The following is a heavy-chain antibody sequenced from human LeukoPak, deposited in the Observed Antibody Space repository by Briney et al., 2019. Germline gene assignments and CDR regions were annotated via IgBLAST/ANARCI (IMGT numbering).Heavy chain of an antibody. Sequence: ASVKVSCKASGYTFTSYYMHWVRQAPGQGLEWMGIINPSGGSTSYVQKFQGRVTMTRDTSTSTVYMELSSLRSGDTAVYYCARGKSSGDWRGVPWQQLVGRNWFDPWGQGTLVTVSS. CDR3: ARGKSSGDWRGVPWQQLVGRNWFDP. V-gene: IGHV1-46*01. J-gene: IGHJ5*02. D-gene: IGHD6-13*01. CDR1: GYTFTSYY. CDR2: INPSGGST.